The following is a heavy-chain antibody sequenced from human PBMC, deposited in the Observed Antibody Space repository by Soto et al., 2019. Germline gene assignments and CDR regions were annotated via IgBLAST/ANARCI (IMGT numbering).Heavy chain of an antibody. CDR1: GFTFSSYS. CDR3: ARESLWFGEFTRNYYMDV. V-gene: IGHV3-21*01. J-gene: IGHJ6*03. Sequence: GGSLRLSCAASGFTFSSYSMNWVRQAPGKGLEWVSSISSSSSYIYYADSVKGRFTISRDNAKNSLYLQMNSLRAEDTAVYYCARESLWFGEFTRNYYMDVWGKGTTVTVSS. D-gene: IGHD3-10*01. CDR2: ISSSSSYI.